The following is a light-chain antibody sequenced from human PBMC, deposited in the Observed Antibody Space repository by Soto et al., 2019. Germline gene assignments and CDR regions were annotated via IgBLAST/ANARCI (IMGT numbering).Light chain of an antibody. Sequence: QSALTQPPSASGSPGQSVTISCTGTSSDVGGYDFVAWHQQHTGKAPRLMIYDVSKRPSGVPDRFSGSKSGYTASLTVSGLQAEDEADYYCSSFVGGNIYVFGTGTKVTVL. CDR2: DVS. CDR3: SSFVGGNIYV. CDR1: SSDVGGYDF. V-gene: IGLV2-8*01. J-gene: IGLJ1*01.